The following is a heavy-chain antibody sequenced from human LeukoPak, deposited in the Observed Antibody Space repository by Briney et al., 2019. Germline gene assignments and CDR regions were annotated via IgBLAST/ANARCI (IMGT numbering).Heavy chain of an antibody. CDR1: GYSFTSYW. J-gene: IGHJ4*02. D-gene: IGHD6-6*01. Sequence: GESLKISCKGSGYSFTSYWIGWVRQMPGRGLGWMGIVYPGDSETRYSTSFQGQVTISADKSINTAYLHWSSLRASDTAIYYCATTSRHFDYWGQGTLLTVSS. V-gene: IGHV5-51*01. CDR3: ATTSRHFDY. CDR2: VYPGDSET.